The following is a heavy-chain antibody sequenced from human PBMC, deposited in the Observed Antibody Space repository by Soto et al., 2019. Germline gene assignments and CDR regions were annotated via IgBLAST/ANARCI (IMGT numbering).Heavy chain of an antibody. D-gene: IGHD5-18*01. J-gene: IGHJ3*02. CDR2: MSATGGST. Sequence: EVQLLESGGDLIQPGGSLRLSCAASGFSFSSYSMSWVRQVPGKGLEWVSGMSATGGSTYYADSVKDRFTTSRDNSRKTLYLQMNSLRADDTAVYYCAKSWGDTWQQSAFDIWGLGTMVTVSA. V-gene: IGHV3-23*01. CDR3: AKSWGDTWQQSAFDI. CDR1: GFSFSSYS.